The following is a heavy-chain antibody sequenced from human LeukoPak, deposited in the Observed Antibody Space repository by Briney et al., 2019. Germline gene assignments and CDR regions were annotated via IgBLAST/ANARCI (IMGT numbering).Heavy chain of an antibody. CDR3: ARDRGEMATTGYWFDP. D-gene: IGHD5-24*01. J-gene: IGHJ5*02. V-gene: IGHV4-4*07. CDR2: IYTGGST. CDR1: GGSISSYY. Sequence: SETLSLTCTVSGGSISSYYWSWIRQPAGKGLEWIGRIYTGGSTNYNPSLKSRVTMSVDTSKNQFSLKLSSVTAADTAVYYCARDRGEMATTGYWFDPWGQGTLVTVSS.